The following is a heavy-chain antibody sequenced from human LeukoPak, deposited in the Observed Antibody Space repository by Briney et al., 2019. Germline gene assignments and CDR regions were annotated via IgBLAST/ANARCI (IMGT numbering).Heavy chain of an antibody. CDR2: ISHHGANK. D-gene: IGHD6-19*01. CDR3: AKVPVAGTLSPLA. Sequence: PGRSLRLSCVASGFTFSTYGMSWVRQAPGKGLEWVAVISHHGANKFYGDSVKGRFTISRDNSNNMVYLQMNSLRAEDTAVYYCAKVPVAGTLSPLAWGQGTLVAVSS. J-gene: IGHJ4*02. V-gene: IGHV3-30*18. CDR1: GFTFSTYG.